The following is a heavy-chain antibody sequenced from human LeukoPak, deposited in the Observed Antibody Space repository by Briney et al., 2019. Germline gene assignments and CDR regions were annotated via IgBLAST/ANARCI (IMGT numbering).Heavy chain of an antibody. V-gene: IGHV4-39*07. J-gene: IGHJ3*02. Sequence: PSETLSLTCTVSGASISSSSYYWGWIRQPPGKGLEWIGNIHYSGSTYYNPSLKSRVTISVHTPKNQFSLKLSSVTAADTAVYYCARDSGGIAVAGIFDAFDIWGQGTMVTVSS. CDR2: IHYSGST. D-gene: IGHD6-19*01. CDR1: GASISSSSYY. CDR3: ARDSGGIAVAGIFDAFDI.